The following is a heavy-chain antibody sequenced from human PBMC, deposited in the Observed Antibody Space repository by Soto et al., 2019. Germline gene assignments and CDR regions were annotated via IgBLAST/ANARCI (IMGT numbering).Heavy chain of an antibody. Sequence: SETLSLTCTVSGGSISSYYWSWIRQPPGKGLEWIGYIYYSGSTNYNPSLKSRVTISVDTSKNQFSLKLSSVTAADTAVYYCARVDYDILTGYYPFDYWGQGTLVTVSS. D-gene: IGHD3-9*01. J-gene: IGHJ4*02. V-gene: IGHV4-59*01. CDR2: IYYSGST. CDR3: ARVDYDILTGYYPFDY. CDR1: GGSISSYY.